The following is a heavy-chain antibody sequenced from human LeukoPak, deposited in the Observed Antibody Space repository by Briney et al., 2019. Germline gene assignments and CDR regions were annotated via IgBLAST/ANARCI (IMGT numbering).Heavy chain of an antibody. Sequence: PSETLSLTCTVSGGSISSSSYYWGWIRQPPGKGLEWIGSIYYSGSTYYNPSLKSRVTISVDTSKNQFSLKLSSVTAADTAVYYCARRRYYYGSGSPFDPWGQGTLVTVSS. CDR2: IYYSGST. D-gene: IGHD3-10*01. J-gene: IGHJ5*02. CDR3: ARRRYYYGSGSPFDP. CDR1: GGSISSSSYY. V-gene: IGHV4-39*07.